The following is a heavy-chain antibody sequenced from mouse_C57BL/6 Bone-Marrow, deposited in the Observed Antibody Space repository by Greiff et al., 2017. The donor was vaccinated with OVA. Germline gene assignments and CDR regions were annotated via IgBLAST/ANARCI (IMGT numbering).Heavy chain of an antibody. Sequence: QVQLKQSGAELARPGASVKLSCKASGYTFTSYGISWVKQRTGQGLEWIGEIYPRSGNTYYNEKFKGKATLTADKSSSTAYMELRSLTSEDSAVYFCARRGIPRYFDVWGTGTTVTVSS. CDR3: ARRGIPRYFDV. CDR1: GYTFTSYG. J-gene: IGHJ1*03. CDR2: IYPRSGNT. V-gene: IGHV1-81*01. D-gene: IGHD5-1-1*01.